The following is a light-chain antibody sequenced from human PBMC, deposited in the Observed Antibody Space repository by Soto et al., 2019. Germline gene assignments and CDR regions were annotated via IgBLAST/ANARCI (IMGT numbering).Light chain of an antibody. Sequence: QSVLTQPPSASGTPGQRVTISCSGSSSNIGSNTVNWYQQVPGTAPKLLIYSNNQRPSGVPDRFSGSKSGTSASLAISGLQSEDEPDYYCAAWDDSLNGGGVFGGGTKVTVL. CDR1: SSNIGSNT. CDR2: SNN. V-gene: IGLV1-44*01. CDR3: AAWDDSLNGGGV. J-gene: IGLJ3*02.